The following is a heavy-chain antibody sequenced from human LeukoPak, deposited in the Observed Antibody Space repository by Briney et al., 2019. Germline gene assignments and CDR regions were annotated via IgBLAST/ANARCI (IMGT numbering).Heavy chain of an antibody. Sequence: ASVKVSCKASGYTFTNYYMHWVRQAPGQGLEWMGVINSSGGGTTYAQKFQGRVTMTRDTSVSTAYMELSSLTSDDTAVYYCASKGDGSCSSLHCQGAFDFWGQGSMVTVSS. V-gene: IGHV1-46*01. CDR2: INSSGGGT. J-gene: IGHJ3*01. CDR3: ASKGDGSCSSLHCQGAFDF. CDR1: GYTFTNYY. D-gene: IGHD2-2*01.